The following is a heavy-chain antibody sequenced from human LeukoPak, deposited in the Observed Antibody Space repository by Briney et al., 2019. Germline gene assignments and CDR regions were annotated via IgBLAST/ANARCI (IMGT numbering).Heavy chain of an antibody. V-gene: IGHV3-7*01. CDR3: ARGGAVFNDY. D-gene: IGHD4/OR15-4a*01. CDR2: IRQDGGEK. Sequence: QLWGVLRLSCAASGFTFSNYWMHWVRQAPGEGLEWVANIRQDGGEKYYVDSVKGRFTISRDNGKNSVYLQMNSLRVEDTAVYYCARGGAVFNDYWGQGTLVTVSS. J-gene: IGHJ4*02. CDR1: GFTFSNYW.